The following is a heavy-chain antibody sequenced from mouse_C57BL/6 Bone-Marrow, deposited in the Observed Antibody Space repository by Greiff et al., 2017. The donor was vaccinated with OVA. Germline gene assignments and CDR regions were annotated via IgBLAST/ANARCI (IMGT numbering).Heavy chain of an antibody. CDR2: IRSKSNNSAT. V-gene: IGHV10-1*01. J-gene: IGHJ3*01. Sequence: VQLKESGGGLVQPKGSLKLSCAASGFSFTTYAMNWVRQAPGKGLEWVARIRSKSNNSATYYADSVKARFTISRDDSESMLDLQMNNLKTEDAAMYYCVRHDCDYDVGFAYWGQGTLVTVSA. D-gene: IGHD2-4*01. CDR3: VRHDCDYDVGFAY. CDR1: GFSFTTYA.